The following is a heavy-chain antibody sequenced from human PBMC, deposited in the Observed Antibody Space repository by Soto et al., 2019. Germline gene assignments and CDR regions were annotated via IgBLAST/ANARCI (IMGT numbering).Heavy chain of an antibody. V-gene: IGHV3-74*01. CDR2: INNDGSST. Sequence: PGGSLRLSCAASGFTFSSNWMHWVRQAPGKGLVWVSRINNDGSSTSYADSVKGRLTISRDNAKNTLYLQVNSLRDEDTAVYYCASGGVAGSGTYYNDYWGRGTLVTASS. CDR1: GFTFSSNW. J-gene: IGHJ4*02. D-gene: IGHD3-10*01. CDR3: ASGGVAGSGTYYNDY.